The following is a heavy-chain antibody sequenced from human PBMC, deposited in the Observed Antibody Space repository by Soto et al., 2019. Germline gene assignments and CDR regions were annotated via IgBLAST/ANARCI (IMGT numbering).Heavy chain of an antibody. CDR2: ISSSSSYI. J-gene: IGHJ3*02. D-gene: IGHD2-21*01. Sequence: PGGSLRLSCAASGFTFSSYSMNWVRQAPGKGLEWVSSISSSSSYIYYADSVKGRFTISRDNAKNSLYLQMNSLRAEDTTVYYCARNQPFPVKVPENIVVGDVFDIWGKGTMVTVSS. V-gene: IGHV3-21*01. CDR1: GFTFSSYS. CDR3: ARNQPFPVKVPENIVVGDVFDI.